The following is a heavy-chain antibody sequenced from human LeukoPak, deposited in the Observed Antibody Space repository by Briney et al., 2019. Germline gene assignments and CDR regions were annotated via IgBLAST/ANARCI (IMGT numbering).Heavy chain of an antibody. J-gene: IGHJ3*02. CDR1: GFTVSSNY. V-gene: IGHV3-53*01. Sequence: PGGSLRLSCAASGFTVSSNYMSWVRQAPGKGLEWVSVIYSGGSTYYADSVKGRFTISRDNSKNTLYLQMNSLRAEDTAVYYCAKARYYYDSSGSLDAFDIWGQGTMVTVSS. D-gene: IGHD3-22*01. CDR2: IYSGGST. CDR3: AKARYYYDSSGSLDAFDI.